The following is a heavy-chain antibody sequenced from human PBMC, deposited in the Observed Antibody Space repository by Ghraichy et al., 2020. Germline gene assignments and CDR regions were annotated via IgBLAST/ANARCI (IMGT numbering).Heavy chain of an antibody. CDR2: IRSKANSYAT. V-gene: IGHV3-73*01. Sequence: LSLTCAASGFTFSGSAMHWVRQASGKGLEWVGRIRSKANSYATAYAASVKGRFTISRDDSKNTAYLQMNSLKTEDTAVYYCQSTRLDYYYGMDVWGQGTTVTVSS. D-gene: IGHD5/OR15-5a*01. J-gene: IGHJ6*02. CDR1: GFTFSGSA. CDR3: QSTRLDYYYGMDV.